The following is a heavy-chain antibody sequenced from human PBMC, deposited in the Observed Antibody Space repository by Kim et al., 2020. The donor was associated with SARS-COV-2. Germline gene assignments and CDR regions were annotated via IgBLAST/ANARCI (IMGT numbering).Heavy chain of an antibody. CDR3: ARVKPYTLIPPGNFYY. J-gene: IGHJ6*01. CDR1: GFTFSRYW. D-gene: IGHD1-20*01. CDR2: IKQDGSEK. Sequence: GGSLRLSCAASGFTFSRYWMSWARQAPGKGLEWVANIKQDGSEKYFVDSVKGRFTISRDNAKNSLALHMNSLRDEDTAVYFCARVKPYTLIPPGNFYY. V-gene: IGHV3-7*01.